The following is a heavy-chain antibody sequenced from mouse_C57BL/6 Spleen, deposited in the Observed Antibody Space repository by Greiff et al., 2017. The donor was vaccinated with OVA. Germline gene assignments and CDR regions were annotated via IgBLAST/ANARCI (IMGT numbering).Heavy chain of an antibody. CDR1: GYTFTSYW. CDR3: AREGSTTVVATPDYFDY. J-gene: IGHJ2*01. D-gene: IGHD1-1*01. Sequence: QVQLQQPGAELVKPGASVKLSCKASGYTFTSYWMHWVKQRPGQGLEWIGMIHPNSGSTNYNEKFKSKATLTVDKSSSTAYMQLSSLTSEDSAVYYCAREGSTTVVATPDYFDYWGQGTTLTVSS. CDR2: IHPNSGST. V-gene: IGHV1-64*01.